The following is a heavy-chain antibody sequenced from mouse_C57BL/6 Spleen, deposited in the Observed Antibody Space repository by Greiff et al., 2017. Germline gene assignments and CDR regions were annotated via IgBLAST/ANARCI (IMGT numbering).Heavy chain of an antibody. CDR1: GYTFTSYW. CDR2: IHPNSGST. J-gene: IGHJ1*03. CDR3: ARPYYYGSSYEGPYWYFDV. D-gene: IGHD1-1*01. V-gene: IGHV1-64*01. Sequence: QVQLQQPGAELVKPGASVKLSCKASGYTFTSYWMHWVKQRPGQGLEWIGMIHPNSGSTNYNEKFKSKATLTVDKSSSTAYMQLSSLTSEDSAVYYCARPYYYGSSYEGPYWYFDVWGTGTTVTVSS.